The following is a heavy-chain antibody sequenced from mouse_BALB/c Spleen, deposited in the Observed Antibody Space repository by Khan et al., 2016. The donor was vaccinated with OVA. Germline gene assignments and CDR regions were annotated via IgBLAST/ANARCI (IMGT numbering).Heavy chain of an antibody. CDR3: AKGYWYFDV. CDR1: GYTFTDYS. V-gene: IGHV9-2-1*01. Sequence: QIQLVQSGPELKKPGETVKISCKASGYTFTDYSLHWVKQAPGKGLKWMGWINTETGEPTYADDFKGRFAFSLETSASTACLQINNLRNEDTAICFCAKGYWYFDVWGAGTTVTVSS. J-gene: IGHJ1*01. CDR2: INTETGEP.